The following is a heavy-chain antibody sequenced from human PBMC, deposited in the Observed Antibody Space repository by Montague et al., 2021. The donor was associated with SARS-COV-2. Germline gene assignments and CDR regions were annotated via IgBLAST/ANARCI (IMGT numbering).Heavy chain of an antibody. J-gene: IGHJ5*01. Sequence: PALVKPTQTLTLTCTFSGFSLSTIGVGVGWIRQPPGKALEWLALXXWDDDKRYSPFLRSRLTITKDTSKNQVVLTMTNMDPVDTATYFCAHSSGVDWLPRSGFDSWGQGTLVTVSS. CDR3: AHSSGVDWLPRSGFDS. CDR1: GFSLSTIGVG. D-gene: IGHD3-9*01. V-gene: IGHV2-5*02. CDR2: XXWDDDK.